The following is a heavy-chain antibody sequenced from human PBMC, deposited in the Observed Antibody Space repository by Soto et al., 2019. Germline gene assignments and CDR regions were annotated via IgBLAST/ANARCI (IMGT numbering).Heavy chain of an antibody. D-gene: IGHD2-8*02. CDR2: TYPGDSDT. CDR3: ARGYCTATICDPWFDP. V-gene: IGHV5-51*01. CDR1: GYAFSSYW. Sequence: GESLKISCQGSGYAFSSYWIAWVRQMPGKGLEWMGITYPGDSDTRYSPPFQGQVTISVDKSITTACLQWSSLKASDTAMYYCARGYCTATICDPWFDPWGQGTLVTVSS. J-gene: IGHJ5*02.